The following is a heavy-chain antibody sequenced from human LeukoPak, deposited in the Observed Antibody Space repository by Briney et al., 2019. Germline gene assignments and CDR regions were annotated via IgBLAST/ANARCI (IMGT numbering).Heavy chain of an antibody. D-gene: IGHD6-13*01. CDR1: GGSISSGDYY. V-gene: IGHV4-30-4*08. CDR2: IYYSGST. Sequence: SETLSLTCTVSGGSISSGDYYWSWIRQPPGKGLEWWGYIYYSGSTYYNPSLKSRITISVDTSKNQFSLSLSSVTAADTAVYYCASEAAYSSTWYYFDYWGQGTLVTVSS. CDR3: ASEAAYSSTWYYFDY. J-gene: IGHJ4*02.